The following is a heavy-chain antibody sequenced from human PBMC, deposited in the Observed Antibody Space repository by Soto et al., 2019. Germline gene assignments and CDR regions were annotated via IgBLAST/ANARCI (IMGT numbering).Heavy chain of an antibody. CDR2: IKGKDVGGAT. D-gene: IGHD3-10*01. CDR1: GLSFTYAW. V-gene: IGHV3-15*01. J-gene: IGHJ5*02. CDR3: ITDHRGP. Sequence: EVQLVESGGGLVEPGGSLRLSCAASGLSFTYAWMSWVRQAPGKGLEWVGRIKGKDVGGATDFAAPVRGRFTISTDDSTNTLYPQMNSLKIEDTAIYYRITDHRGPWGQGTLVTVSS.